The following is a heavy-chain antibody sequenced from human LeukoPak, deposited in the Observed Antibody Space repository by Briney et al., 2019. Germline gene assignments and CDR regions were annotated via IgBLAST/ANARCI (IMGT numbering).Heavy chain of an antibody. V-gene: IGHV4-34*01. CDR2: TNHSGST. D-gene: IGHD3-22*01. CDR1: GGSFGGYY. J-gene: IGHJ5*02. CDR3: ARTLYYYDSSGLDP. Sequence: SETLSLTCAVYGGSFGGYYRSWIRQPPGKGLEWIGETNHSGSTNYNPSLKSRVTISVDTSKNQFSLKLSSVTAADTAVYYCARTLYYYDSSGLDPWGQGTLVTVSS.